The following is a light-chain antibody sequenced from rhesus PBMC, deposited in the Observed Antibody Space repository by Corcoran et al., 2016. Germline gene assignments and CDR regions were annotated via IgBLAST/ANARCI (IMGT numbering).Light chain of an antibody. Sequence: QAAPTQPPSVSGSPGQSVTISCTGTSSDVGGYNYVSWYQQHPGKAPKLMIYGVSTRPSGVSDRFSGSKSCNTASLTISGLQSEDEAVYYCCSYTTSSTFIFGAGTRLTVL. V-gene: IGLV2S7*01. CDR2: GVS. CDR1: SSDVGGYNY. J-gene: IGLJ1*01. CDR3: CSYTTSSTFI.